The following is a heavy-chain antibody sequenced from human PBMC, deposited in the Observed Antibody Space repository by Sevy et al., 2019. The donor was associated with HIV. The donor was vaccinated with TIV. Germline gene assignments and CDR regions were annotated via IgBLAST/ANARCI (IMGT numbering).Heavy chain of an antibody. CDR2: IIAISGTT. CDR1: GGTFSSYA. V-gene: IGHV1-69*13. J-gene: IGHJ5*02. CDR3: ARDRDRGWFDP. Sequence: ASVKVSCKASGGTFSSYAISWVRQAPGQGLEWMGGIIAISGTTNYVQKFQGRVTITADVSTRTVYMELRSLKTEDTAIYYCARDRDRGWFDPWGQGTQVTVSS. D-gene: IGHD3-16*01.